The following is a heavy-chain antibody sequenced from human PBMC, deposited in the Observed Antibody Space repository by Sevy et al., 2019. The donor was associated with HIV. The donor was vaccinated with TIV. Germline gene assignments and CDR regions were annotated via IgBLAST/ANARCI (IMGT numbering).Heavy chain of an antibody. CDR2: IGGSGGST. J-gene: IGHJ4*02. CDR1: GFTFSNYA. Sequence: GGSLRLSCAASGFTFSNYAMSWVRQAPGKGLEWLSAIGGSGGSTYYADSMKGRFTISRDNSKNTLYLQMNGLRAEDTAVYYCAKDRSMQYTSRGHPADWGQGTLVTVSS. V-gene: IGHV3-23*01. CDR3: AKDRSMQYTSRGHPAD. D-gene: IGHD6-13*01.